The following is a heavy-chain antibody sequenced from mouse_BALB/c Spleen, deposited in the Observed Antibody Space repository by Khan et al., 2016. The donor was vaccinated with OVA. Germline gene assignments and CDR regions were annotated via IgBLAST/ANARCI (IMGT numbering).Heavy chain of an antibody. CDR3: ARSFLYYYGSSPFAY. Sequence: QIQLVQSGPELKKPGETVKISCKASGYTFTDYSMHWVKQAPGKGLKWMGWINTETGEPTYADDFKGRFAFSLETSASTAYLQINNLKNEDTATSFCARSFLYYYGSSPFAYWGQGTLVTVSA. CDR1: GYTFTDYS. CDR2: INTETGEP. V-gene: IGHV9-2-1*01. D-gene: IGHD1-1*01. J-gene: IGHJ3*01.